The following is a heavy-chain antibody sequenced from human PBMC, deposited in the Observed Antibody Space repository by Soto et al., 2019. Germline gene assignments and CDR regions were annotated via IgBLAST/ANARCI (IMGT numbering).Heavy chain of an antibody. D-gene: IGHD6-13*01. CDR1: GGSFSGYS. CDR2: INHSGST. V-gene: IGHV4-34*01. J-gene: IGHJ5*02. CDR3: ARVSGMAAAVTYNWFDP. Sequence: SETLSLTCAVYGGSFSGYSWSWIRQPPGKGLEWIGEINHSGSTNYNPSLKSRVTISVDTSKNQFPLKLSSVTAADTAVYYCARVSGMAAAVTYNWFDPWGQGTLVTVSS.